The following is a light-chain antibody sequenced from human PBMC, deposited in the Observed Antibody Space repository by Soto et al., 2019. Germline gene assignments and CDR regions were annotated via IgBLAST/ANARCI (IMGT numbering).Light chain of an antibody. CDR3: QAWDSNTWV. CDR2: QDS. J-gene: IGLJ3*02. Sequence: SSELTQPPSVSVSPGQTASITCSGDKLGDKYACWYQQKPGQSPVVVIYQDSERPSGIPERFSGSNSGNTATLTISETQAMDEADYYCQAWDSNTWVFGGGTKLTVL. V-gene: IGLV3-1*01. CDR1: KLGDKY.